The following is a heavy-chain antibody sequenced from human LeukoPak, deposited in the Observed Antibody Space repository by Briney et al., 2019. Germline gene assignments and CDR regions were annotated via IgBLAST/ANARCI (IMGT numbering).Heavy chain of an antibody. V-gene: IGHV4-61*01. CDR3: ARTRGYYDILTGYYTPHQFDY. CDR2: IYYSGST. Sequence: RTSETLSLTCTVSGGSISSGSYYWSWIRQPPGKGLEWIGYIYYSGSTNYNPSLKSRVTISVDTSKNQFSLKLSSVTAADTAVYYCARTRGYYDILTGYYTPHQFDYWGQGTLVTVSS. CDR1: GGSISSGSYY. D-gene: IGHD3-9*01. J-gene: IGHJ4*02.